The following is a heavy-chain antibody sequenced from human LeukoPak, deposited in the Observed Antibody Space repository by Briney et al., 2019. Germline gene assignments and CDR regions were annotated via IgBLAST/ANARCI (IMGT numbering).Heavy chain of an antibody. CDR2: IYYSGST. J-gene: IGHJ3*02. Sequence: SETLSLTCTVSGGSISSYYWSWIRQPPGKGLEWIGYIYYSGSTNYNPSLESRVTISVDTSKNQFSLKLSSVTAADTAVYYCARFKGDLDGEDAFDIWGQGTMVTVS. CDR1: GGSISSYY. CDR3: ARFKGDLDGEDAFDI. V-gene: IGHV4-59*01. D-gene: IGHD7-27*01.